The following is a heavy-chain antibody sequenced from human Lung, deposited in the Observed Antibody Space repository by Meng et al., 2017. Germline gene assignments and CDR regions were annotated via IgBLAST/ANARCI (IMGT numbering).Heavy chain of an antibody. CDR2: INPKSGDT. D-gene: IGHD6-13*01. CDR1: GYTFPDYW. J-gene: IGHJ4*02. CDR3: ARDEDISAAGKLFGDY. V-gene: IGHV1-2*06. Sequence: QGQLWRSGAEGKKPGASVKVSCKASGYTFPDYWLHWVRRAPGQGLEWMGRINPKSGDTHYAQRFQGRVTMTGDTSISTAYMELSGLRSDDTAMYYCARDEDISAAGKLFGDYWGQGTLVTVSS.